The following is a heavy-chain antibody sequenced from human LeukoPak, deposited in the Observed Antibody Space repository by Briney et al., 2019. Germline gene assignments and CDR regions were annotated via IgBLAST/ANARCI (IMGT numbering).Heavy chain of an antibody. Sequence: PGGSLRLSCAASGFTFGDHAMSWFRQAPGKGLEWVGFIRNKAYGGTAEYAASVKGRFTISRDDFKSIAYLQMNSLKTEDTAVYYCTRDGGSGTPPYWGQGALVTVSS. CDR1: GFTFGDHA. V-gene: IGHV3-49*03. CDR3: TRDGGSGTPPY. J-gene: IGHJ4*02. CDR2: IRNKAYGGTA. D-gene: IGHD3-10*01.